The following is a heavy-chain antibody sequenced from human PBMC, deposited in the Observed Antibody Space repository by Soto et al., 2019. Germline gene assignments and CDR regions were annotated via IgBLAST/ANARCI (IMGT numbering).Heavy chain of an antibody. J-gene: IGHJ4*02. Sequence: GGSLRLSCTASGFTFSNYAMSWVRQAPGKGLEWVSIISGSGGNTYYADSVKGRFTISRDNSKNTLYLQMNSLRAEDTAVYYCAKAYCTSTSCSTYYFDYWGQGTLVTVSS. CDR3: AKAYCTSTSCSTYYFDY. CDR1: GFTFSNYA. CDR2: ISGSGGNT. V-gene: IGHV3-23*01. D-gene: IGHD2-2*02.